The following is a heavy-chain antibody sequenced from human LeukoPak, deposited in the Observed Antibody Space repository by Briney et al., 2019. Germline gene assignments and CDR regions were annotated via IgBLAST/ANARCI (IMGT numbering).Heavy chain of an antibody. CDR3: AKYLSRAFDS. J-gene: IGHJ4*02. V-gene: IGHV3-7*01. CDR2: INQEASRT. Sequence: GGSLRLSCAASGFTFRSYWMSWVRQAPGKGLEWLGHINQEASRTDHADSVKGRFTNSRDNSRNLLYLHMSSLRAEDTAVYYCAKYLSRAFDSWGQGILVSVSS. D-gene: IGHD2/OR15-2a*01. CDR1: GFTFRSYW.